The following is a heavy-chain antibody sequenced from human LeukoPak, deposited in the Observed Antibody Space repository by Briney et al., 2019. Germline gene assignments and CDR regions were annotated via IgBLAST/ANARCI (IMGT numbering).Heavy chain of an antibody. D-gene: IGHD2-2*01. CDR2: IKHSGST. CDR1: GGFFSNYY. CDR3: ARGVTDIVVVPRATKRTRFFDF. Sequence: PSETLSLTCAVNGGFFSNYYWSWIRQPPGKGLDWIGEIKHSGSTNYNPSLKSRVTISVDTSKNQFSLRLSSVTAADTAVYYCARGVTDIVVVPRATKRTRFFDFWGQGIQVTVSP. V-gene: IGHV4-34*01. J-gene: IGHJ4*02.